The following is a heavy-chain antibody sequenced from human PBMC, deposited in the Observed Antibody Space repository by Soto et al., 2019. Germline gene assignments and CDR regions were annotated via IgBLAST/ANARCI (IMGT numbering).Heavy chain of an antibody. D-gene: IGHD2-8*01. J-gene: IGHJ6*04. CDR2: IQSGGTT. CDR3: TRGNVHFNGDRYYGVPMDV. V-gene: IGHV3-66*01. CDR1: GFSVSSKY. Sequence: EVQLVESGGDLVQPGGSLRLSCAASGFSVSSKYMSWVRQAPGKGLEWVSLIQSGGTTYYAGSVKGRFTISRDYSAHTLFLQMNSLRDEDTALYYCTRGNVHFNGDRYYGVPMDVWGKGTTVTVSA.